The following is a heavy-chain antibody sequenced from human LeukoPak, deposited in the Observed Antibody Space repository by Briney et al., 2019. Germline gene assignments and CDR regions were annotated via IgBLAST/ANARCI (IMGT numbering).Heavy chain of an antibody. CDR1: GYTFTGYY. J-gene: IGHJ4*02. Sequence: GASVKVSCKASGYTFTGYYMHWVRQAPGQGLEWMGWINPNSGGTNYAQKFQGRVTMTRDTSISTAYMELSRLRSDDTAVYYCARDLSIKWLVPYYFDYWGQGTLVTVSS. V-gene: IGHV1-2*02. CDR2: INPNSGGT. CDR3: ARDLSIKWLVPYYFDY. D-gene: IGHD6-19*01.